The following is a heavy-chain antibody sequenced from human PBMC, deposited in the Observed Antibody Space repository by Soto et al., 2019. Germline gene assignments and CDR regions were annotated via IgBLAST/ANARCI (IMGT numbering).Heavy chain of an antibody. Sequence: QITLKESGPTLVKPTQTLTLTCTFSGFSLNTGGAGVGWICQPPGKALEWLALIYWNEDRRYSPSLKSRLTITQDTSKNQVVLTMTNMDPVDTATYYCAHRGYGDYPRDNWFDPWGQGTLVTVSS. J-gene: IGHJ5*02. V-gene: IGHV2-5*01. CDR3: AHRGYGDYPRDNWFDP. CDR1: GFSLNTGGAG. D-gene: IGHD4-17*01. CDR2: IYWNEDR.